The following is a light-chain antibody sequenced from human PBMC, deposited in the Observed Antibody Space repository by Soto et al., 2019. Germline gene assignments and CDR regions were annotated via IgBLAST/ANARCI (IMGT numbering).Light chain of an antibody. Sequence: DIQTTQSPSTLSASVGDRVTITCRASHSISSWLAWYQQRPGKAPKLLIYDASTLESGVPSRFSGSGSGTEFTLTISSLQPDDFATYYCHQYNSYHTFGGGTKVDIK. CDR3: HQYNSYHT. CDR1: HSISSW. CDR2: DAS. V-gene: IGKV1-5*01. J-gene: IGKJ4*01.